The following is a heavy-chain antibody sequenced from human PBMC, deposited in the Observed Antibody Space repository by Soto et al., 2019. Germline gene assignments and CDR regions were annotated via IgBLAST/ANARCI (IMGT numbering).Heavy chain of an antibody. V-gene: IGHV4-59*01. CDR1: GGSISSYY. CDR2: IYYNGST. CDR3: GRGQEKIYGMNF. J-gene: IGHJ6*02. Sequence: SETLSLTCTVSGGSISSYYWRWIRQPPGKGLEWVGYIYYNGSTNYNPSLKSRVTISVDTTKNQISLKLSSVTAADTAVYYCGRGQEKIYGMNFWGQGTTVTVSS.